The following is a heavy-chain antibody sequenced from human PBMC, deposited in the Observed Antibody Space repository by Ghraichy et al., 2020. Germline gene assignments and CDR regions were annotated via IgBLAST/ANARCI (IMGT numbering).Heavy chain of an antibody. CDR1: LFIFINYS. D-gene: IGHD6-19*01. J-gene: IGHJ4*02. V-gene: IGHV3-23*01. Sequence: GVSLILSCSSYLFIFINYSINCHLHSPQNKPESTQALHARDDNTYYADSVKGRFTISRDNSKNTLYLQMNSLRAGDTAVYYCAKASGHSTGWWVDYFDYWGQGTLVTVSS. CDR2: LHARDDNT. CDR3: AKASGHSTGWWVDYFDY.